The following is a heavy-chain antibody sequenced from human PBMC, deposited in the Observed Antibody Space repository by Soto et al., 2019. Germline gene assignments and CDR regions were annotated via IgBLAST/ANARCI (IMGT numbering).Heavy chain of an antibody. V-gene: IGHV3-30*18. CDR3: VKGGWYGSSSPSDR. CDR2: LSYDGIAQ. J-gene: IGHJ5*02. D-gene: IGHD6-6*01. Sequence: QEQLVESGGDVVNPGGSRGLPCAAPGFTLSRQDMPWVGQAPGKGLGWVAVLSYDGIAQYYADSVKGRFTISRDNSKNTLYLQMNSLRVEDTALYYCVKGGWYGSSSPSDRWGQGTLVTVSS. CDR1: GFTLSRQD.